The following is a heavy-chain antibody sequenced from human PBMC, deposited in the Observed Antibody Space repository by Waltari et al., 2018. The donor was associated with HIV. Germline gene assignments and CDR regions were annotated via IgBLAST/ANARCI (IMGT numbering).Heavy chain of an antibody. CDR3: ARGPQDYPKYYFDY. D-gene: IGHD4-17*01. CDR2: MNPNSGNT. CDR1: GYTFTSYD. J-gene: IGHJ4*02. Sequence: QVQLVQSGAEVKKPGASVKVSCKASGYTFTSYDINWVRQATGQGLEWLGWMNPNSGNTVYAQRFQGRVTMTRNTSISTAYMELSSLRSEDTAVYFCARGPQDYPKYYFDYWGQGTLFTVSS. V-gene: IGHV1-8*01.